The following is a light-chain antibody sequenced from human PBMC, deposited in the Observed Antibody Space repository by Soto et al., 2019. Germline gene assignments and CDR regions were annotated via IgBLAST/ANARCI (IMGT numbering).Light chain of an antibody. CDR1: SSNIGRNT. V-gene: IGLV1-44*01. Sequence: QSVLTQPPSASGTPGQRVTISCSGSSSNIGRNTVNWYQQLPGTAPKLLIYSVNQRPSGVPDRFSGSKSGTSASLAISGLQYEDEADYYCAAWDASLNGRLFGGGTKLTVL. CDR2: SVN. CDR3: AAWDASLNGRL. J-gene: IGLJ2*01.